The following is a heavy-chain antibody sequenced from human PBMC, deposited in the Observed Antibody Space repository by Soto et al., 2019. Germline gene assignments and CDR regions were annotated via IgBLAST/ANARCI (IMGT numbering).Heavy chain of an antibody. CDR1: GGSISSYY. V-gene: IGHV4-59*05. J-gene: IGHJ4*02. D-gene: IGHD6-13*01. Sequence: SETLSLTCSVSGGSISSYYWSWIRQPPGKRLEWIGSIFYDGYTLYTPSLKSRVTISVDTSKNQFSLKLTSVAAADTAIYFCARLQAAVPHYWGQGILVTVSS. CDR3: ARLQAAVPHY. CDR2: IFYDGYT.